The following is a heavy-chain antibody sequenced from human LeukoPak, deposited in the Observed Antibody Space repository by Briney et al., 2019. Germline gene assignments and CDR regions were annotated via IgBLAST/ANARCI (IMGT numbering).Heavy chain of an antibody. CDR3: ARGLGGSGGFSYYFDF. CDR1: GYTFSNYY. V-gene: IGHV1-46*01. CDR2: INSGGGDT. J-gene: IGHJ4*02. D-gene: IGHD3-10*01. Sequence: ASVKVSCKASGYTFSNYYMHWLRQAPGQGLEWMGIINSGGGDTSYAQKFQARVTMTRDTSTSTLYMELSSLRSEDTAVYYCARGLGGSGGFSYYFDFWGQGTLVTVSS.